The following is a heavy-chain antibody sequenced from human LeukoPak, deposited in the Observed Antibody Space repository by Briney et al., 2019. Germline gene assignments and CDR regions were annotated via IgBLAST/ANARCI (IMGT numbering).Heavy chain of an antibody. D-gene: IGHD6-13*01. Sequence: ASVKVSCKASGYTFTSYDINWVRQATGQGLEWMGWISAYNGNTNYAQKVQGRVTMTTDTSTSTAHMELRSLRSDDTAVYYCARDAGTYSSSWYDYWGQGTLVTVSS. CDR1: GYTFTSYD. J-gene: IGHJ4*02. V-gene: IGHV1-18*01. CDR2: ISAYNGNT. CDR3: ARDAGTYSSSWYDY.